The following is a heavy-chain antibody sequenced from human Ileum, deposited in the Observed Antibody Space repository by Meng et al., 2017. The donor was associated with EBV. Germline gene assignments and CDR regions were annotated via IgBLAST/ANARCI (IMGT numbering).Heavy chain of an antibody. J-gene: IGHJ4*02. CDR1: GGSISSSNW. Sequence: VQLQESVPGLVKPSGTLSLTCAVSGGSISSSNWWSWVRQAPGKGLEWIGEIHHTESTNYNPSLKSRVTISVDKSKNQFSLKLSSVTAADTAVYYCARESYSDSSGYYSLDYWGQGSLVTVSS. D-gene: IGHD3-22*01. CDR2: IHHTEST. V-gene: IGHV4-4*02. CDR3: ARESYSDSSGYYSLDY.